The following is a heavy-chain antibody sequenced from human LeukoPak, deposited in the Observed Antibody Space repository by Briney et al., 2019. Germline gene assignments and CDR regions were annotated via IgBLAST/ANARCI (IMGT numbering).Heavy chain of an antibody. CDR1: GFTVSSNY. CDR3: ASVTPDY. CDR2: IKQDGSEE. J-gene: IGHJ4*02. V-gene: IGHV3-7*01. Sequence: GSLRLSCAASGFTVSSNYMSWVRQAPGKGLEWVANIKQDGSEEYYMDSVKGRFTISRDNAKNSVYLQMNSLRVEDTALYYCASVTPDYWGQGTLVTVSS.